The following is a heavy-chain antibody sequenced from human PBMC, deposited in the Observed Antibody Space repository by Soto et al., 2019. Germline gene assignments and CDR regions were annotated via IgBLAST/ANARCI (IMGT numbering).Heavy chain of an antibody. Sequence: SETLSLTSAVYGGSFSCYYWTWMRQPPGKGLEWIGEINHSGSTNYSPSLKSRVTISVDTSKNQFSLKLSFVTAADTAVFYCARGFCTSTRCTDYGMDVWGQGTTVTVSS. J-gene: IGHJ6*02. V-gene: IGHV4-34*01. CDR3: ARGFCTSTRCTDYGMDV. CDR1: GGSFSCYY. D-gene: IGHD2-2*01. CDR2: INHSGST.